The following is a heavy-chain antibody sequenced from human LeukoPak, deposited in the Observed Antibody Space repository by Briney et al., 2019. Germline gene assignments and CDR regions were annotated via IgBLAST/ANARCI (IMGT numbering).Heavy chain of an antibody. J-gene: IGHJ5*02. CDR3: AKVPSISRWFDP. V-gene: IGHV3-30*02. CDR1: GFTFSSYG. Sequence: GGSLRLSCAASGFTFSSYGMHWVRQAPGKGLEWVAFIRNDGIDKYHADSVKGRFTISRDNSKNTLCLQMNSLRAEDTAVYYCAKVPSISRWFDPWGQGTLVSVSS. CDR2: IRNDGIDK. D-gene: IGHD3-3*01.